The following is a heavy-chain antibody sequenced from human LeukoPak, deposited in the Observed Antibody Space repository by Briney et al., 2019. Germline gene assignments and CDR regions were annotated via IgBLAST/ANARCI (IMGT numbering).Heavy chain of an antibody. Sequence: GGSLRLSCAASGFTFSIYSMNWVRQAPGKGLEWVSYISSSSSTIYYADSVKGRFTISRDNAKNSLYLQMNSLRAEDTAVYYCARDRLRYSSSSRAFDIWGQGTMVTVSS. CDR1: GFTFSIYS. CDR2: ISSSSSTI. CDR3: ARDRLRYSSSSRAFDI. V-gene: IGHV3-48*01. D-gene: IGHD6-6*01. J-gene: IGHJ3*02.